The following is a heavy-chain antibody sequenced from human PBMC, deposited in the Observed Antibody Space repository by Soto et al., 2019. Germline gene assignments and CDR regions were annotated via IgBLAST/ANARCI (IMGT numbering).Heavy chain of an antibody. D-gene: IGHD2-2*01. CDR1: GGTFSSYA. CDR2: IIPIFGTA. Sequence: GASVKVSCKXSGGTFSSYAISWVRQAPGQGLEWMGGIIPIFGTANYAQKFQGRVTITADESTSTAYMELSSLRSEDTAVYYCATKGNIVVVPAARPPSVYYYGMDVWGQGTTVTVSS. J-gene: IGHJ6*02. CDR3: ATKGNIVVVPAARPPSVYYYGMDV. V-gene: IGHV1-69*13.